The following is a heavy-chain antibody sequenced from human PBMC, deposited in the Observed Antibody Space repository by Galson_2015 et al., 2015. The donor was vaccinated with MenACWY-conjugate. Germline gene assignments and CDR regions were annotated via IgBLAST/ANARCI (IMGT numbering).Heavy chain of an antibody. Sequence: SEPLSLTCIVTGGSVTSSSYYWGWLRRPPGKGLEWIGSDKYCGRTYYNPSLKSRVTISVDTSTNQFSLKLRFVTAADTAMYYCARHNHDSNGEKYYFDHWGQGALVTVSS. J-gene: IGHJ4*02. D-gene: IGHD3-22*01. CDR2: DKYCGRT. CDR3: ARHNHDSNGEKYYFDH. V-gene: IGHV4-39*01. CDR1: GGSVTSSSYY.